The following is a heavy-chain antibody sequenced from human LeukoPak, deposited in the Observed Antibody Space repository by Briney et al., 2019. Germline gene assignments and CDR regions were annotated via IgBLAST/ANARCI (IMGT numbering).Heavy chain of an antibody. CDR2: ISGSGGST. CDR3: AKDLELRFLESSWGGPETYDY. J-gene: IGHJ4*02. Sequence: GGSLRLSCAASGFTFSSYAMSWVRQAPGKGLEWASAISGSGGSTYYADSVKGRFTISRDNSKNTLYLQMNSLRAEDTAVYYCAKDLELRFLESSWGGPETYDYWGQGTLVTVSS. V-gene: IGHV3-23*01. D-gene: IGHD3-3*01. CDR1: GFTFSSYA.